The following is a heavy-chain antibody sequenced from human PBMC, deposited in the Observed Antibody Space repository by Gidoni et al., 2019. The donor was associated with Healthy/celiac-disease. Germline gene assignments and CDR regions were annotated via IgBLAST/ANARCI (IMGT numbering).Heavy chain of an antibody. CDR2: FDPEDGET. Sequence: QVQLVQSGAEVKKPGASVKVSCKVSGYTLTELSMHWVRQAPGKGLEWMGGFDPEDGETIYAQKFQGRVTMTEDTSTDTAYMELSSLRSEDTAVYYCATAPYCSGGSCYSLYLDYWGQGTLVTVSS. J-gene: IGHJ4*02. V-gene: IGHV1-24*01. CDR3: ATAPYCSGGSCYSLYLDY. D-gene: IGHD2-15*01. CDR1: GYTLTELS.